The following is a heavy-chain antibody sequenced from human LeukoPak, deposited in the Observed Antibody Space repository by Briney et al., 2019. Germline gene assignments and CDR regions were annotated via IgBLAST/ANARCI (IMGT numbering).Heavy chain of an antibody. CDR3: ARVRSFGVWSQANVG. V-gene: IGHV3-21*01. CDR1: GFTFSSYS. J-gene: IGHJ4*02. CDR2: ISSSISYI. D-gene: IGHD3-3*01. Sequence: GGSLRLSCAASGFTFSSYSMNWVRQAPGKGLEWVSSISSSISYIYYADSVKGRFTISRDNAKNSLYLQMNSLRAEDTAVYYCARVRSFGVWSQANVGWGQGTLVTVSS.